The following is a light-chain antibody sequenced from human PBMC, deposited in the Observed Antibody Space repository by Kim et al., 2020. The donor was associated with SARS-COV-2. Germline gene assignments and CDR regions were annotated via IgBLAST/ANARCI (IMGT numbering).Light chain of an antibody. J-gene: IGKJ4*01. CDR2: EAS. CDR1: QSISTW. CDR3: QHYNSHSPLT. Sequence: DVQMAQSPSTLPASVGDRVTITCRATQSISTWVAWYQQKPGKAPKLLIYEASSLENGVPSRFSGTGSGTEFALTISSLQPDDFATYYCQHYNSHSPLTFGAGTKVEVK. V-gene: IGKV1-5*03.